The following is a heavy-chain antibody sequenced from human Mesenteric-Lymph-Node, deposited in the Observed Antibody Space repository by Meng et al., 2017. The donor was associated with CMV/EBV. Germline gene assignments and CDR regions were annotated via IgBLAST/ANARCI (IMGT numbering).Heavy chain of an antibody. V-gene: IGHV1-69*05. D-gene: IGHD3-3*01. CDR3: AKKRGMESFGSNWFDP. CDR2: ISPFFGTP. Sequence: GSFSNYGISWVRQAPGQGLEWMGGISPFFGTPNLAQRFQGRVTITTDESTSTVHMELSSLRSEDTAVYYCAKKRGMESFGSNWFDPWGQGTLVTVSS. CDR1: GSFSNYG. J-gene: IGHJ5*02.